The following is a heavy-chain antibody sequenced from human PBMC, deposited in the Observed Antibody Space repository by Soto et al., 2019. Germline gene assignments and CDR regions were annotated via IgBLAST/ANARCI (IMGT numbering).Heavy chain of an antibody. CDR2: IWYDGSNK. CDR3: ARGIVLEGNYYFDY. J-gene: IGHJ4*02. Sequence: QVQLVESGGGVVQPGRSLRLSCAASGFTFSSYGMHWVRQAPGKGLEWVAVIWYDGSNKYYADSVKGRFTISRDNSKNTLYLQMNSLRAEDTAVYYCARGIVLEGNYYFDYWGQGTLVTVSS. V-gene: IGHV3-33*01. D-gene: IGHD2-8*01. CDR1: GFTFSSYG.